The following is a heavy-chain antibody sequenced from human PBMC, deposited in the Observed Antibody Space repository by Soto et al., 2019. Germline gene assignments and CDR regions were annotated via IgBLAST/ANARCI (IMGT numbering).Heavy chain of an antibody. D-gene: IGHD4-17*01. CDR3: ARTAGDLDY. CDR1: GYTFTNYD. CDR2: TNPKSGYT. V-gene: IGHV1-8*01. J-gene: IGHJ4*02. Sequence: QVQLVQSGAEVKKPGASVKVSCKTSGYTFTNYDINWVRQATGQGLGWRGWTNPKSGYTGSAQRFQGIGTITRDSSIRTAYIELHSLTSEDTAVYSCARTAGDLDYWGQGTLITVSS.